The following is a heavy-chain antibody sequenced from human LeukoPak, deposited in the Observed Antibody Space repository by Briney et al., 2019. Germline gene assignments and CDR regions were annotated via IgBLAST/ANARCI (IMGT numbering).Heavy chain of an antibody. CDR3: ARGARVFPYYYYYMDV. V-gene: IGHV4-59*01. J-gene: IGHJ6*03. D-gene: IGHD6-13*01. Sequence: KASETLSLTCTVSGGSISSYYWSWIRQPPGKGLEWIGYIYYSGSTNYNPSLKSRATISVDTSKNQVSLKLSSVTAADTAVYYCARGARVFPYYYYYMDVWGKGTTVTVSS. CDR2: IYYSGST. CDR1: GGSISSYY.